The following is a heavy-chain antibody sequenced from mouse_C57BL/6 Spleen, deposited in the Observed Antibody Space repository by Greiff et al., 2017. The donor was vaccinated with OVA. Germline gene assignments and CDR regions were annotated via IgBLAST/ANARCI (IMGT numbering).Heavy chain of an antibody. CDR2: IYPGDGDT. V-gene: IGHV1-82*01. D-gene: IGHD4-1*01. Sequence: QVQLQQSGPELVKPGASVKISCKAFGYAFSSSWMNWVKQRPGKGLEWIGRIYPGDGDTNYNGKFKGKATLTADKSSSTAYMQLSSLTSEDSAVYFCARDWVYFDYWGQGTTLTVSS. J-gene: IGHJ2*01. CDR1: GYAFSSSW. CDR3: ARDWVYFDY.